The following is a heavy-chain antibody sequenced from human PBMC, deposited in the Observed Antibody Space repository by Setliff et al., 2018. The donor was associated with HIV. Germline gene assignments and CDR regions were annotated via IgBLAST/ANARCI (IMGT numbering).Heavy chain of an antibody. J-gene: IGHJ4*02. CDR1: GHTFTSYD. V-gene: IGHV1-8*01. D-gene: IGHD5-18*01. CDR2: MNPNSGNT. CDR3: ANMDLAMVTPGDDY. Sequence: ASVKVSCKASGHTFTSYDINWVRQATGRGLEWMGWMNPNSGNTGYAQKFQGRVTMTRNTSISTAYMELSSLRSEDSAVYYCANMDLAMVTPGDDYWGQGTLVTVSS.